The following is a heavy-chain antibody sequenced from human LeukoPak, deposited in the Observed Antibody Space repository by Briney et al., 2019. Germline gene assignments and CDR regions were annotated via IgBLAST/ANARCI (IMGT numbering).Heavy chain of an antibody. J-gene: IGHJ4*02. CDR2: LSPSGGIT. CDR1: GFTFSTYA. D-gene: IGHD3-10*02. V-gene: IGHV3-23*01. Sequence: GGSLRLSCAASGFTFSTYAMSWVRQAPGKGLEWVSALSPSGGITYYEDSVKGWFTISRDNSKNTLYLQMNSLSAEDTAVYYCAKGVNYFVLEYWGQGTLVTISS. CDR3: AKGVNYFVLEY.